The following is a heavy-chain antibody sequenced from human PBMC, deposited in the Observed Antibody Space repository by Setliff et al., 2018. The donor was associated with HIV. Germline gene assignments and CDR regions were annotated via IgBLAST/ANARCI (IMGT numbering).Heavy chain of an antibody. CDR2: IHYSGST. J-gene: IGHJ4*02. V-gene: IGHV4-39*01. CDR1: GGSISGTNYV. Sequence: SETLSLTCTVFGGSISGTNYVWGWIRQTPRKGLEWIGTIHYSGSTYHNPSLESRITISVDTSKNQFFLRLNSVSAADTAVYYCARHGRIAATLGAYFDYWGQGTLVTVSS. CDR3: ARHGRIAATLGAYFDY. D-gene: IGHD2-15*01.